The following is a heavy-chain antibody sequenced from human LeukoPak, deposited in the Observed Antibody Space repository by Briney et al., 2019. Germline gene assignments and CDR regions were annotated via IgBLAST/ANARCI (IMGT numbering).Heavy chain of an antibody. CDR2: ISGSGGST. Sequence: QSGGSLRLSCAASGATFSSYAMGWVRQAPGKGLERVSAISGSGGSTYYADSVKGRFTISRDNSKNTLYLQMNSLRAEDTAVYYCAPRPGQWLYGGAFDIWGQGTMVTVSS. V-gene: IGHV3-23*01. CDR1: GATFSSYA. CDR3: APRPGQWLYGGAFDI. D-gene: IGHD6-19*01. J-gene: IGHJ3*02.